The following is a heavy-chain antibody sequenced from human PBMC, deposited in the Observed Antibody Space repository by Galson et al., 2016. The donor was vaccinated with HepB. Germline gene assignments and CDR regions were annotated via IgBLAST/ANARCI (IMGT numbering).Heavy chain of an antibody. CDR2: IKEDGSST. CDR1: GSTFSRSW. D-gene: IGHD5-12*01. V-gene: IGHV3-7*03. J-gene: IGHJ4*02. Sequence: SLRLSCAASGSTFSRSWMTWVRQAPGRGLEWLANIKEDGSSTNHVDSVKGRFTISRDNAKTSLYLQMNGLRAEDTAVYYCARGHISGRGPFFDYWGQGIPVTVSS. CDR3: ARGHISGRGPFFDY.